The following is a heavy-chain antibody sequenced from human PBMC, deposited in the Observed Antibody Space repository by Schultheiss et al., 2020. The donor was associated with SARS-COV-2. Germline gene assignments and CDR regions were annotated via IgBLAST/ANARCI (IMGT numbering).Heavy chain of an antibody. J-gene: IGHJ6*02. CDR2: ISGGGADT. V-gene: IGHV3-23*01. Sequence: GGSLRLSCTTSALTFRTYAMSWVRQAPWKGLEWVSIISGGGADTYYADSVKGRFTMSRDESKNTVFLQMNSLRADDTAIYYCAKDLGASRFYGMDVWGQGTTVTVSS. D-gene: IGHD3-16*01. CDR3: AKDLGASRFYGMDV. CDR1: ALTFRTYA.